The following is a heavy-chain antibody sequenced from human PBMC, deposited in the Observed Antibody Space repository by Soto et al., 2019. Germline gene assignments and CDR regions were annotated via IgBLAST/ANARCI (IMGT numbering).Heavy chain of an antibody. Sequence: PGGSLRLSCAASGFTFSSYSMNWVRQAPGKGLEWVSSISSSSSYIYYADSVKGRFTISRDNAKNSLYLQMNSLRAEDTAVYYCARDPSNYSKRLKGFDYWGQGTLVTVSS. V-gene: IGHV3-21*01. J-gene: IGHJ4*02. CDR1: GFTFSSYS. D-gene: IGHD4-4*01. CDR2: ISSSSSYI. CDR3: ARDPSNYSKRLKGFDY.